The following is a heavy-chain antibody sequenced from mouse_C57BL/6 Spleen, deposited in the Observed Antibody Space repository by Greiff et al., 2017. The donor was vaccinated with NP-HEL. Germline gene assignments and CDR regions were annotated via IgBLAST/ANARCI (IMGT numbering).Heavy chain of an antibody. CDR1: GYAFSSYW. CDR2: IYPGDGDT. D-gene: IGHD4-1*01. V-gene: IGHV1-80*01. CDR3: ARSELGEGFAY. J-gene: IGHJ3*01. Sequence: QFPLQQSGAELVKPGASVKISCKASGYAFSSYWMNWVKQRPGKGLEWIGQIYPGDGDTNYNGKFKGKATLTADKSSSTAYMQLSSLTSEDSAVYFCARSELGEGFAYWGQGTLVTVSA.